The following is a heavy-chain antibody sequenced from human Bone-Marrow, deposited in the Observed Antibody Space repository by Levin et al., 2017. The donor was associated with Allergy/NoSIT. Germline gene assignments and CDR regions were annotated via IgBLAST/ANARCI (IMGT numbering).Heavy chain of an antibody. J-gene: IGHJ4*02. CDR2: IYSSGSS. D-gene: IGHD1-14*01. Sequence: GSLRLSCTVSGGSIGSFYWGWIRQPPGKGLEWIGHIYSSGSSSYSPSLKSRVSISVDTSKNQFSLELNSVTAADTAVYYCARGAVITGLDYWGQGTLVTVSS. CDR3: ARGAVITGLDY. V-gene: IGHV4-59*01. CDR1: GGSIGSFY.